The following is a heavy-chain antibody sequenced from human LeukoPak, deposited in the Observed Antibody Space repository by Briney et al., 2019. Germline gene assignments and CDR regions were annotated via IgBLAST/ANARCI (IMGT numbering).Heavy chain of an antibody. CDR1: GDSITNGGYY. D-gene: IGHD5-12*01. V-gene: IGHV4-30-2*01. Sequence: PSETLSLTCTVSGDSITNGGYYWSWIRQPPGKGLEWIGYVHHSGSSYYNPSLKSRVSTSVDRTNNQFSLKLSSVTAADTAVYYCATSLGGYDSPFDYWGQGTLVTVSS. CDR2: VHHSGSS. J-gene: IGHJ4*02. CDR3: ATSLGGYDSPFDY.